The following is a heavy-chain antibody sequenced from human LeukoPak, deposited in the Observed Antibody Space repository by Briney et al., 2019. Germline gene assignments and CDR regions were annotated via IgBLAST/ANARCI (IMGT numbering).Heavy chain of an antibody. CDR1: GYTFTSYY. J-gene: IGHJ6*02. CDR2: INPSGGST. Sequence: ASVKVSCKASGYTFTSYYMHWVRQAPGQGLEWMGIINPSGGSTSYAQKFQGRVTMTRDTSTSTVCMELSSLRSEDTAVYYCARDRMYYDFWSGYTLPDYGMDVWGQGTTVTVSS. CDR3: ARDRMYYDFWSGYTLPDYGMDV. D-gene: IGHD3-3*01. V-gene: IGHV1-46*01.